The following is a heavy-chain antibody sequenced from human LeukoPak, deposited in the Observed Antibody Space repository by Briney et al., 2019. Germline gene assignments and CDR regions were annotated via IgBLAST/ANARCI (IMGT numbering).Heavy chain of an antibody. CDR3: ARRARIAAAGSFDY. Sequence: GEALKISCKGSGYSFTSYWIGWVLQMPGKGLEWMVIIYPGDSDTRYSPSFQGHVTISADKSISNAYLQWSSLKASDTALYYCARRARIAAAGSFDYWGQGTLVTVSS. D-gene: IGHD6-13*01. V-gene: IGHV5-51*01. CDR2: IYPGDSDT. J-gene: IGHJ4*02. CDR1: GYSFTSYW.